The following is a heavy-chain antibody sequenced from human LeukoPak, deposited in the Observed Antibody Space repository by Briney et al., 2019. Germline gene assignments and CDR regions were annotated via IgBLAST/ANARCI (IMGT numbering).Heavy chain of an antibody. CDR2: IYYSGST. CDR3: ARAPSPGAYYYDSSGSDFDY. D-gene: IGHD3-22*01. Sequence: SETLSLTCTVSGGSISSSSYYWGWIRQPPGKGLEWIGSIYYSGSTYYNPSLKSRVTISVDTSKNQFSLKLSSVTAADTAVYYCARAPSPGAYYYDSSGSDFDYWGQGTLVTVSS. J-gene: IGHJ4*02. CDR1: GGSISSSSYY. V-gene: IGHV4-39*07.